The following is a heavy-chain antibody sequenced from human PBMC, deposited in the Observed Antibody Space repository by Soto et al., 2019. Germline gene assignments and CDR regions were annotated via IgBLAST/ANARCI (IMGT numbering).Heavy chain of an antibody. J-gene: IGHJ4*02. CDR1: GFTVSNTY. D-gene: IGHD1-1*01. CDR3: AKGFNWNRVDS. V-gene: IGHV3-53*01. Sequence: HPGGSLRLSCEVSGFTVSNTYMSWIRQAPGKGLEWVSIIYGGGSTYYTDSVKGRFTISKDNSKNTVSLQMNSLRAEDTALYYCAKGFNWNRVDSWGQGXPVTVYS. CDR2: IYGGGST.